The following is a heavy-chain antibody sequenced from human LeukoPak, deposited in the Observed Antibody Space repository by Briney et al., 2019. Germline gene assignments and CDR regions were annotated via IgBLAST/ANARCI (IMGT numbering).Heavy chain of an antibody. J-gene: IGHJ4*02. Sequence: GSLRLSCAASGFTFSSYSMNWVRQAPGKGPEWVSLIYSGGSTYYTDSVKGRFTISRDNSKNTLYLQMNSLRAEDTAVYYCARRAGDYSHPYDYWGQEILVTVSS. V-gene: IGHV3-53*01. CDR3: ARRAGDYSHPYDY. D-gene: IGHD3-22*01. CDR1: GFTFSSYS. CDR2: IYSGGST.